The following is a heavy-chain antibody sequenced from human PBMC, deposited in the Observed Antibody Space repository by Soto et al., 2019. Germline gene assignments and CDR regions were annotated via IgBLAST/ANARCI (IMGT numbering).Heavy chain of an antibody. CDR2: INSDGSST. D-gene: IGHD3-22*01. CDR3: ARDPHYFYDSTGYYDY. CDR1: GFTFSSYW. V-gene: IGHV3-74*01. J-gene: IGHJ4*02. Sequence: GGSLRLSCAASGFTFSSYWMHWVRQAPGKGQVWVSRINSDGSSTSYADSVKGRFTISRDNANNTLYLQMNFLIAEDMAVYFCARDPHYFYDSTGYYDYWGQGTLVTVSS.